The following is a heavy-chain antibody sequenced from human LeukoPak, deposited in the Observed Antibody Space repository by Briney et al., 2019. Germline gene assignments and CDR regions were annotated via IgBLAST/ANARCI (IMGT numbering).Heavy chain of an antibody. V-gene: IGHV1-69*13. CDR3: ARAPIVVVPAAVAADYYYYYMDV. J-gene: IGHJ6*03. CDR1: GGTFSSYA. CDR2: IIPIFGTA. Sequence: SVKVSCKASGGTFSSYAISWVRQAPGQGLEWMGGIIPIFGTANYAQKFQGRVTITADESTSTAYMELSSLRSEDTAVYYCARAPIVVVPAAVAADYYYYYMDVWGKGTTVTVSS. D-gene: IGHD2-2*01.